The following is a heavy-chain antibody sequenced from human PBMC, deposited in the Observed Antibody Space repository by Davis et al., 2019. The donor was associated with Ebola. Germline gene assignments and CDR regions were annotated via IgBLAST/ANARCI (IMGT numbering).Heavy chain of an antibody. D-gene: IGHD2-2*01. J-gene: IGHJ6*02. CDR2: IYYSGST. CDR3: ARVGVVVPAASRGVLYGMDV. V-gene: IGHV4-59*01. Sequence: PSETLSLTCTVSGGSISSYYWSWIRQPPGQGLEWFGYIYYSGSTNYNPSLKSRVTISVDTSKNQFSLKLSSVTAADTAVYYCARVGVVVPAASRGVLYGMDVWGQGTTVTVSS. CDR1: GGSISSYY.